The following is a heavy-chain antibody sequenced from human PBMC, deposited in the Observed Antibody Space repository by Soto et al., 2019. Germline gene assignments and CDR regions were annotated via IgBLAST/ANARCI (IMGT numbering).Heavy chain of an antibody. CDR2: IYHSGST. J-gene: IGHJ6*02. Sequence: QLQLQESGSGLVKPSQTLSLTCAVSGGSISSGGYSWSWIRQPPGKGLEWIGYIYHSGSTYYNPSHKSRLTISVDRSKNQFSLKLSSVTAADTAVYYCARAHYGDYGYGMDVWGQGTTVTVSS. CDR3: ARAHYGDYGYGMDV. D-gene: IGHD4-17*01. CDR1: GGSISSGGYS. V-gene: IGHV4-30-2*01.